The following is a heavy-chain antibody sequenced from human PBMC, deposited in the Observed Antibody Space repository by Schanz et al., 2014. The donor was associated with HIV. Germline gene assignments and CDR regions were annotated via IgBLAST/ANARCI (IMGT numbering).Heavy chain of an antibody. Sequence: EVQLVESGGGLVQPGGSLRLSCAASGFTFSIYAMAWVRQAPGKGLEWVSTVSSSGGSTYSADSVKGRFTISRDNSKNTLLLQMNSLRAGDTAVYYCARDGGYGDSLDYWGQGTLVTVSS. CDR3: ARDGGYGDSLDY. V-gene: IGHV3-23*04. D-gene: IGHD4-17*01. CDR1: GFTFSIYA. J-gene: IGHJ4*02. CDR2: VSSSGGST.